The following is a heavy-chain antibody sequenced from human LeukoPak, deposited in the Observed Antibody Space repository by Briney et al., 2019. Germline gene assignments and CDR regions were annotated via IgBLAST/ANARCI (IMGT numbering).Heavy chain of an antibody. J-gene: IGHJ6*03. CDR1: GYTFTGYY. CDR3: ARDYDSSGYRRSYYYYMDV. V-gene: IGHV1-2*02. CDR2: INPNSGGT. Sequence: ASVKVSCKASGYTFTGYYMHWARQAPGQGLEWMGWINPNSGGTNYAQKFQGMVTMTRDTSISTAYMELSRLRSDDTAVYYCARDYDSSGYRRSYYYYMDVWGKGTTVTVSS. D-gene: IGHD3-22*01.